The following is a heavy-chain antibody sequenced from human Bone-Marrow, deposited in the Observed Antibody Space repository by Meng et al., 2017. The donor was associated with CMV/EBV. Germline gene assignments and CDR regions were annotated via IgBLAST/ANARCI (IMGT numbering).Heavy chain of an antibody. CDR3: SSFSGGYLFDY. CDR2: ISYDGSNK. V-gene: IGHV3-30*14. J-gene: IGHJ4*02. CDR1: GFTFSSYA. D-gene: IGHD1-26*01. Sequence: GESLKISCAASGFTFSSYAMHWVRQGPGKGLEWVAVISYDGSNKYYADFVKGRFTISRDNSKNTRYLQMNSLRAEDTAVYYCSSFSGGYLFDYWVQGTLVTVSS.